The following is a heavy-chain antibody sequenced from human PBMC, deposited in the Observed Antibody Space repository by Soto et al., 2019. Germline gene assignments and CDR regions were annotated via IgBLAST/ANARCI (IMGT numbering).Heavy chain of an antibody. D-gene: IGHD4-17*01. CDR1: GFKAIYGY. Sequence: GASLRLYFKNSGFKAIYGYMGWVGQAQGKGRGWVSVIYTGGSTYYADSVKGRFTFSRDNSKNTLYLQMNSLRAEDTAVYYCARAYGGNPALFDPWGQGT. CDR2: IYTGGST. J-gene: IGHJ5*02. CDR3: ARAYGGNPALFDP. V-gene: IGHV3-53*01.